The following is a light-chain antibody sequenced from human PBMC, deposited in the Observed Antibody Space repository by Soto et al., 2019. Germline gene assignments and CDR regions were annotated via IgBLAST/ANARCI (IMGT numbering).Light chain of an antibody. CDR3: SAWDNSLNGYV. CDR1: SSNIGSNT. V-gene: IGLV1-44*01. J-gene: IGLJ1*01. Sequence: QSVLTQPLSASASPGQRVTISCSGGSSNIGSNTVAWYQHLPGTAPPRLIFTAGQRPSVVPGRFSGSKSGTSASLAISGLHSEDEGYYYCSAWDNSLNGYVFGPGTKVTVL. CDR2: TAG.